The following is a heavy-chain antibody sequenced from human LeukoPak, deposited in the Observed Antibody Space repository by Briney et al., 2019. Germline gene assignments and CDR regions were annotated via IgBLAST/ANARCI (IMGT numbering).Heavy chain of an antibody. D-gene: IGHD3-9*01. CDR2: IYHSGST. CDR1: GGSISSSSYY. V-gene: IGHV4-39*07. Sequence: SETLSLTCTDSGGSISSSSYYWGWIRQPPWKGLEWIGIIYHSGSTYYNPSLKSRVTISVDTSKNQFSLKLTSVTAADTAVYYCASGRYFDWLFGGDESTPFDYWGQGTLVTVSS. CDR3: ASGRYFDWLFGGDESTPFDY. J-gene: IGHJ4*02.